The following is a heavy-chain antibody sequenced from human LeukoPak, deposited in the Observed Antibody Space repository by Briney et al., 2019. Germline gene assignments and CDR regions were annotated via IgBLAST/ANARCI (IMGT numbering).Heavy chain of an antibody. CDR1: GGTFSSYA. CDR2: IIPILGIA. Sequence: GSSVKVSCKASGGTFSSYAIGWVRQAPGQGLEWMGRIIPILGIANYAQKFQGRVTITADKSTSTAYMELSSLRSEDTAVYYCARDLTYYYDSSGGYGMDVWGQGTTVTVSS. CDR3: ARDLTYYYDSSGGYGMDV. D-gene: IGHD3-22*01. V-gene: IGHV1-69*04. J-gene: IGHJ6*02.